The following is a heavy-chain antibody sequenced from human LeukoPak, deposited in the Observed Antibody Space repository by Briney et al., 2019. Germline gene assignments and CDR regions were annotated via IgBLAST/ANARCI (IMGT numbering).Heavy chain of an antibody. CDR2: INHIGST. J-gene: IGHJ4*02. V-gene: IGHV4-34*01. CDR3: ARNRVIMFAVPEDY. Sequence: PSETLSLTCAVYGGSSSGYYWSWIRQPPGKGLEWIGEINHIGSTNYNPSLKSRVTISVDTSKNQFSLELSSVTAADTAVYYCARNRVIMFAVPEDYWGQGTLVTVSS. D-gene: IGHD3-16*01. CDR1: GGSSSGYY.